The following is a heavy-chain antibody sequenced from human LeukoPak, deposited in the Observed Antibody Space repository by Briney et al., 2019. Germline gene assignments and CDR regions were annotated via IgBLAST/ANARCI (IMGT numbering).Heavy chain of an antibody. CDR2: SYHSGST. D-gene: IGHD4-23*01. Sequence: SETLSLTCAVSGGSISISNSNWWSWVRQPPGKGLEWIGGSYHSGSTNYNPSLKSRVTISVDKSKNQFSLKLSSVSAADTAVYYCARDLHGGNSFTSDWYFDLWGRGTLVTVSS. J-gene: IGHJ2*01. CDR3: ARDLHGGNSFTSDWYFDL. CDR1: GGSISISNSNW. V-gene: IGHV4-4*02.